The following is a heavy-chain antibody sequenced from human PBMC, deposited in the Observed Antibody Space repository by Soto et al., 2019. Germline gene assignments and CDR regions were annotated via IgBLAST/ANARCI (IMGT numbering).Heavy chain of an antibody. D-gene: IGHD3-16*01. CDR3: SRGIRV. CDR1: GGSINSGGYC. V-gene: IGHV4-31*03. CDR2: ISYGGST. J-gene: IGHJ4*02. Sequence: QVQLQESGPGLVKPSQTLSLTCTVSGGSINSGGYCWSWIRQHQGKGLDWIGCISYGGSTSYNPSLKGRVTISVDTSKNQFSLKLTSVTAADTAVYYWSRGIRVWGQGALINVA.